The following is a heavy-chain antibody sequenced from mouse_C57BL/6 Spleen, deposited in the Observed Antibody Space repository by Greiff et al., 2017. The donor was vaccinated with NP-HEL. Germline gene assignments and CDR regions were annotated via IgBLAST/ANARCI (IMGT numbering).Heavy chain of an antibody. D-gene: IGHD1-1*01. CDR2: ISDGGSYT. CDR3: ARAVLLRGGYFDV. CDR1: GFTFSSYA. J-gene: IGHJ1*03. V-gene: IGHV5-4*03. Sequence: EVKLMESGGGLVKPGGSLKLSCAASGFTFSSYAMSWVRQTPEKRLEWVATISDGGSYTYYPDNVKGRFTISRDNAKNNLYLQMSHLKSEDTAMYYCARAVLLRGGYFDVWGTGTTVTVSS.